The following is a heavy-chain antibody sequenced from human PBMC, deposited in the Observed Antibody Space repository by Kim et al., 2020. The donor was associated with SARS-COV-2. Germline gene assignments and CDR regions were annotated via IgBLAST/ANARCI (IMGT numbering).Heavy chain of an antibody. V-gene: IGHV3-23*01. D-gene: IGHD2-2*01. J-gene: IGHJ6*02. CDR2: ISGSGGST. CDR3: AKQRVVVPAVGDYYYYGMDV. Sequence: GGSLRLSCAASGFTFSSYAMSWVRQAPGKGLEWVSAISGSGGSTYYADSVKGRFTISRDNSKNTLYLQMNSLRAEDTAVYYCAKQRVVVPAVGDYYYYGMDVWGQGTTVTVSS. CDR1: GFTFSSYA.